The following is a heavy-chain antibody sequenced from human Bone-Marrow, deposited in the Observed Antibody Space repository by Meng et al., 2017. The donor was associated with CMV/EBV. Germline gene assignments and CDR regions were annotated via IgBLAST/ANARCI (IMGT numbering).Heavy chain of an antibody. CDR2: IKSKTDGGTT. CDR3: TTSPAVGAFDY. Sequence: GESLKISCVASGFTFNTYWMTWVRQAPGKGLEWVGRIKSKTDGGTTDYAAPVKGRFTISRDDSKNTLYLQMNSLKTEDTAVYYCTTSPAVGAFDYWGQGTLVTVSS. CDR1: GFTFNTYW. D-gene: IGHD1-26*01. V-gene: IGHV3-15*01. J-gene: IGHJ4*02.